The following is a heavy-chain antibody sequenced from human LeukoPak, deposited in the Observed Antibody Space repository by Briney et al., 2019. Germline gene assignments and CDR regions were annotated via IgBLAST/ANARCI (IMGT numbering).Heavy chain of an antibody. J-gene: IGHJ4*02. CDR1: GFSFSSYE. CDR2: ISSSGSTI. V-gene: IGHV3-48*03. Sequence: PGGSLRLSCAASGFSFSSYEMNWVRQAPGKGLEWVSYISSSGSTIYYADSVKGRFTISRDNAKNSLYLQMNSLRAEDTAVYYCARDEDEELGIDYFDYWGQGTLVTVSP. CDR3: ARDEDEELGIDYFDY. D-gene: IGHD7-27*01.